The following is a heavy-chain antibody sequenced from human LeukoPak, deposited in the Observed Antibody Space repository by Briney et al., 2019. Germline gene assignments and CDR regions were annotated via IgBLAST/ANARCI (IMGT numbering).Heavy chain of an antibody. CDR2: IWYDGSYK. Sequence: PGGSLRLSCAASGFTFSSCGMHWVRQAPGKGLEWVAVIWYDGSYKYYADSVKGRFTISRDNAKNSLYLQMNSLRAEDTAVYYCARVGAATAYWGQGTLVTVSS. J-gene: IGHJ4*02. D-gene: IGHD2-15*01. V-gene: IGHV3-33*03. CDR3: ARVGAATAY. CDR1: GFTFSSCG.